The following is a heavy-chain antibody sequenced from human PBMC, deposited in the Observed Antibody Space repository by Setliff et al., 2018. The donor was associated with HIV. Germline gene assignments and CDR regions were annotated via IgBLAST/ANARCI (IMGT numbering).Heavy chain of an antibody. Sequence: ASVKVSCKASGYTFTNYYMHWVRQAPGQGPEWMGVINPSSGGTHYAQKFQGRVTMARDTSTTTVYMDLSSLTSEDTAVYFCVRDRGDATIFSWGHYFDYWGPGTQVTVSS. D-gene: IGHD3-3*01. CDR2: INPSSGGT. V-gene: IGHV1-46*01. J-gene: IGHJ4*02. CDR1: GYTFTNYY. CDR3: VRDRGDATIFSWGHYFDY.